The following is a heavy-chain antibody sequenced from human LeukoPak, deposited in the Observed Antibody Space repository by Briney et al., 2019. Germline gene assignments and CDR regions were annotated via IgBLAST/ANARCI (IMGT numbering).Heavy chain of an antibody. Sequence: GASVKVSCKASGYTFTGYYMHWVRQAPGQGLGWMGWINPNSGGTNYAQKFQGRVTMTRDTSISTAYMELSRLRSDDTAVYYCARHDSSSWYYFDYWGQGTLVTVSS. CDR2: INPNSGGT. CDR1: GYTFTGYY. V-gene: IGHV1-2*02. D-gene: IGHD6-13*01. J-gene: IGHJ4*02. CDR3: ARHDSSSWYYFDY.